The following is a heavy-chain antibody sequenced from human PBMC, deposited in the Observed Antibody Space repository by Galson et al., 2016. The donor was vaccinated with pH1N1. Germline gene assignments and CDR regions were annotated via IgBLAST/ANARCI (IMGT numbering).Heavy chain of an antibody. D-gene: IGHD4-17*01. CDR3: ARDPTPTTGPRFSFFYGMDV. Sequence: SVKVSCKASGYSFTDYYIHWVRQAPGQGLEWMGIINPTTDSTSYAQKFQGRVTVTRDTSATTVYLDLRSLRSDDTAVYYCARDPTPTTGPRFSFFYGMDVWGQGTTVTVSS. CDR1: GYSFTDYY. CDR2: INPTTDST. J-gene: IGHJ6*02. V-gene: IGHV1-46*01.